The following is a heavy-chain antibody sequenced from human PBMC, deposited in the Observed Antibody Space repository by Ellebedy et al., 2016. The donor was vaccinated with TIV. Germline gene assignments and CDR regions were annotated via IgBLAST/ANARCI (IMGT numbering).Heavy chain of an antibody. Sequence: LRLSCTVSGDSISRGGYYWGWIRQHPGKGLEWIGSIYYSGETFYNPSLKSRATVSSEKSMNRFSLRLTSVTAAETAVYYCARLRVGASMPTDYWGPGTLVTVSS. CDR2: IYYSGET. D-gene: IGHD1-26*01. CDR1: GDSISRGGYY. CDR3: ARLRVGASMPTDY. V-gene: IGHV4-31*03. J-gene: IGHJ4*01.